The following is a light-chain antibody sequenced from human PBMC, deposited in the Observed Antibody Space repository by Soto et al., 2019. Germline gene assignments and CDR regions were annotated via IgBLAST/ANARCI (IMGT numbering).Light chain of an antibody. CDR1: SSDVGGYNY. Sequence: QSALTQPASVSGSPGQSITISCTGTSSDVGGYNYVSWYQQHPGKAPKLMIYEVSNRPSGVSNRFSGSKSGNTASPTISGLQAEDEADYYCSSYTSSSTLYVFGTGTKVTAL. J-gene: IGLJ1*01. CDR3: SSYTSSSTLYV. CDR2: EVS. V-gene: IGLV2-14*01.